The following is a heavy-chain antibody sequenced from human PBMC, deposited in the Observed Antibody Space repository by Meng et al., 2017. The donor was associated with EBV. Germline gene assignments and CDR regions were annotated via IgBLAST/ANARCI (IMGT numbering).Heavy chain of an antibody. J-gene: IGHJ4*02. CDR3: AEGRGTFDY. Sequence: QVQLPQWGAGLLNASETLSLTCGLSGESFSGYYCSWVRQSPGKGLEWIGEVNHAGRTNFNPSLKSRVSISLDTSKNQFSLKLNSVTVADTAVYYCAEGRGTFDYWGRGTLVTVSS. CDR2: VNHAGRT. V-gene: IGHV4-34*01. CDR1: GESFSGYY.